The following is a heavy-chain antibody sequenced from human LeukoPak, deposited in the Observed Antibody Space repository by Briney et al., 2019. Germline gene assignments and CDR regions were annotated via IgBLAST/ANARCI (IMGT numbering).Heavy chain of an antibody. D-gene: IGHD3-22*01. J-gene: IGHJ4*02. V-gene: IGHV3-7*04. CDR2: IKQDGSEK. Sequence: GGPLRLSCAASGFTFSSYWMSWVRQAPGKGLEWGANIKQDGSEKYYVDSVKGRFTISRDNAKNSLYLQMNSLRAEDTAVYYCARAIRQGGYYFGLDYWGQGTLVTVSS. CDR3: ARAIRQGGYYFGLDY. CDR1: GFTFSSYW.